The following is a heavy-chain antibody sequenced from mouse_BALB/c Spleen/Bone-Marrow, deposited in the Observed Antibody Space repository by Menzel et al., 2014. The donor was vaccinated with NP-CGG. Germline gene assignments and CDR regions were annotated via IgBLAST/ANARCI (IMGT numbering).Heavy chain of an antibody. J-gene: IGHJ2*01. CDR1: GFTFSSFG. D-gene: IGHD4-1*01. CDR2: ISSVSSTI. CDR3: TRGGNWDDFDY. Sequence: DVMLVESGGGLVQPGGSRKLSCAASGFTFSSFGMHWVRQAPEKGLEWAAYISSVSSTIYYADTVKGRFTISRDNPKNTLFLQMTSLRSEDTAMYYCTRGGNWDDFDYWGQCTTLPVSS. V-gene: IGHV5-17*02.